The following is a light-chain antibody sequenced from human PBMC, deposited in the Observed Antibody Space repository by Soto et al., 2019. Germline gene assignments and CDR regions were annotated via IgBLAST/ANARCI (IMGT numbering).Light chain of an antibody. CDR2: AAS. CDR3: QQSYSTPWL. V-gene: IGKV1-39*01. Sequence: DIQMTQSPSSPSASVGDRVSITCRASQSISSYLNWYQQKPGRAPKLLISAASNLQSGVPSRFRGSGSATHFTLTISSLQVEDFATYYCQQSYSTPWLFGQGTKVEIK. J-gene: IGKJ1*01. CDR1: QSISSY.